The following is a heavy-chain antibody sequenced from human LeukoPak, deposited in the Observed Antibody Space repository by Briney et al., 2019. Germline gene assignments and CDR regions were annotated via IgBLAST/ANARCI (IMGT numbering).Heavy chain of an antibody. J-gene: IGHJ5*01. V-gene: IGHV3-66*03. CDR3: ARERAVTQVWVEFDS. D-gene: IGHD3-16*01. CDR2: IRDSGAT. Sequence: QPGGTLRLTCAGSGFRVSNYYWDWVRQAPGKGLEWVSLIRDSGATFDADSVKGRFTISRDNSKNTIYLQMNRLRVEDTAVYFCARERAVTQVWVEFDSWAKGTQVTVSS. CDR1: GFRVSNYY.